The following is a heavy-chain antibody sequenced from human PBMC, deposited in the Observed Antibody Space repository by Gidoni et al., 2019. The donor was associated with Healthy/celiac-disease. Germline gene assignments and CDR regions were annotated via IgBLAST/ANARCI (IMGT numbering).Heavy chain of an antibody. Sequence: QVQLVQSGAEVKKPGSAVKVSCKASGGTFSSYAISWVRQAPGQGLEWMGGIIPIFGTANYAQKFQGRVTIPADKSTSTAYMGLSSLRSEDTAVYYCAREAHTVTPNSDYYYYGMDVWCQGTTFTVSS. J-gene: IGHJ6*02. CDR1: GGTFSSYA. V-gene: IGHV1-69*06. CDR2: IIPIFGTA. D-gene: IGHD4-17*01. CDR3: AREAHTVTPNSDYYYYGMDV.